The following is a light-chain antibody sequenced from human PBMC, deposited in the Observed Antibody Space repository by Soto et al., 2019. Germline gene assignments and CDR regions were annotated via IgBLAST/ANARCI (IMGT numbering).Light chain of an antibody. Sequence: QSVLTQPPSVSGAPGQTVTISCTGSSSNIGAGYDVPWYQQLPGTAPKLLIYGTSNRPSGVPDRFSGSKSGTSASLAITGLQAEDEADYHCQSYDSSLSANYVFGTGTKVTVL. CDR3: QSYDSSLSANYV. CDR2: GTS. V-gene: IGLV1-40*01. CDR1: SSNIGAGYD. J-gene: IGLJ1*01.